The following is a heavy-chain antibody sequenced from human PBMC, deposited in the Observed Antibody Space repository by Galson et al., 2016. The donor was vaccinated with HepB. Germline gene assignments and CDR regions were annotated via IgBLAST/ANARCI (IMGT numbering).Heavy chain of an antibody. J-gene: IGHJ4*02. Sequence: SLRLSCAASGFTFSSYAMTWVRQAPGKGLEWVSSLSGSGGSTYYADSVKGRFTISRDNSKNTLFLQMNSLRAEDTAVYYCAKDRNWSGYYIFDHWGQGTLVTVSS. CDR3: AKDRNWSGYYIFDH. CDR1: GFTFSSYA. CDR2: LSGSGGST. D-gene: IGHD3-3*01. V-gene: IGHV3-23*01.